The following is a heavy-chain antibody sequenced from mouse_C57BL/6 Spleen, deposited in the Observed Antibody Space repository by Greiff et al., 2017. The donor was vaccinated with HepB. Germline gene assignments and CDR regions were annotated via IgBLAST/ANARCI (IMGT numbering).Heavy chain of an antibody. J-gene: IGHJ3*01. V-gene: IGHV1-50*01. CDR1: GYTFTSYW. CDR3: AGGYYGSSSLFDY. CDR2: IDPSDSYT. D-gene: IGHD1-1*01. Sequence: QVQLQQPGAELVKPGASVKLSCKASGYTFTSYWMQWVKQRPGQGLEWIGEIDPSDSYTNYNQKFKGKATLTVDTSSSTAYMQLSSLTSEDSAVYYCAGGYYGSSSLFDYWGQGTLVTVSA.